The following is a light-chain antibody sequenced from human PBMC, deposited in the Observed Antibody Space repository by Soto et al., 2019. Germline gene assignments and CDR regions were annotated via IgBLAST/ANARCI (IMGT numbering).Light chain of an antibody. CDR2: AAS. V-gene: IGKV1-39*01. Sequence: DIQMTQSPTSLPASIGDRVTITCRASQAIHTYLNWYQQKPGKAPKLLIYAASNLQSEVPSRLSGSGSGTDFTLTISSLQPEDFATYFCQQTYSALFTFGPGTKVDIK. CDR3: QQTYSALFT. CDR1: QAIHTY. J-gene: IGKJ3*01.